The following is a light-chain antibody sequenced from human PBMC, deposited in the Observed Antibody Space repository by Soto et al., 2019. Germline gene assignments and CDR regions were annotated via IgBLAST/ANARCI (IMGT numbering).Light chain of an antibody. V-gene: IGKV1-12*01. CDR3: QQGDSFPIT. CDR1: QSISSS. J-gene: IGKJ5*01. CDR2: AAS. Sequence: DIQMTQSPSSVSASVGDRVTITCRASQSISSSLAWYQQKPGTVPKLLIYAASSLQSGVPSRFRGSGACTEFTLSITSLQPEDFGTEYCQQGDSFPITFGQGTRLDSK.